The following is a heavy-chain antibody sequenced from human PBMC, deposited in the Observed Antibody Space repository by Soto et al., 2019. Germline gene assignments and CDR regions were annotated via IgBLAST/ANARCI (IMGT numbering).Heavy chain of an antibody. D-gene: IGHD4-17*01. J-gene: IGHJ6*02. CDR3: ARVNYGDYYYGMDV. CDR2: ISYTGSA. Sequence: SETLSLTCTVSGGSINYSYWTWIRQPPGKGLEWIGYISYTGSANYNASLKSRLTISVDTSKNQFSLKLSSVAAADTALYYCARVNYGDYYYGMDVWGQGTTVTVSS. CDR1: GGSINYSY. V-gene: IGHV4-59*01.